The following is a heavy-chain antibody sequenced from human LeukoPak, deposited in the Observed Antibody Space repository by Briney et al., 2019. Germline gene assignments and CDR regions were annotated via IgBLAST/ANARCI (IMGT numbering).Heavy chain of an antibody. V-gene: IGHV3-11*04. J-gene: IGHJ4*02. Sequence: GGSLRLSCAASGFTFDDYGMSWIRQAPGKGLEWVSYISSSGSTIYYADSVKGRFTISRDNAKNSLYLQMNSLRAEDTAVYYCAADRGRVPAGDYWGQGTLVTVSS. CDR1: GFTFDDYG. CDR3: AADRGRVPAGDY. CDR2: ISSSGSTI. D-gene: IGHD2-2*01.